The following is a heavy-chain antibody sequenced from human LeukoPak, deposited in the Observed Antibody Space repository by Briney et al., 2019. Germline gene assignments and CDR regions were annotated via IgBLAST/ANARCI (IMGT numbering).Heavy chain of an antibody. J-gene: IGHJ4*02. Sequence: ASVKVSCKASGYTFTNYGISWVRQAPGQGLEWMGWISAYNSNTKYAQKLQDRVITTTDTSTSTAYMELRSLRSDDTAVYYCARDRPYYFDSSGYNGYDQNFDCWGQGTLVTVSS. CDR1: GYTFTNYG. CDR2: ISAYNSNT. D-gene: IGHD3-22*01. CDR3: ARDRPYYFDSSGYNGYDQNFDC. V-gene: IGHV1-18*01.